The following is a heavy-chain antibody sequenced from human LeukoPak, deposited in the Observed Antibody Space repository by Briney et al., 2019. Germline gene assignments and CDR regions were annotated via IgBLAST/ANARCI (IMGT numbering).Heavy chain of an antibody. CDR1: GFTFSSYA. Sequence: GGSLRLSCAASGFTFSSYAMSWVRQAPGKGLEWVSAISGSGGSTYYADSVKGRFTVSRDNSKNTLYLQMNSLRAEDTAVYYCAELVGSSSYYYMDVWGKGTTVTVSS. CDR3: AELVGSSSYYYMDV. D-gene: IGHD3-10*01. J-gene: IGHJ6*03. CDR2: ISGSGGST. V-gene: IGHV3-23*01.